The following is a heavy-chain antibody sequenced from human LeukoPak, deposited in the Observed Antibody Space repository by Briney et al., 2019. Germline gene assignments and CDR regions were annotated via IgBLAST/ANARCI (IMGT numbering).Heavy chain of an antibody. Sequence: ASVKVSCKASGYTFTSYDINWVRQATGQGLEWIGWINPNSGGTNYAQKFQGRVTMTRDTSISTAYMELSRLRSDDTAVYYCARASPYYYDSSAFDYWGQGTLVTVSS. CDR2: INPNSGGT. CDR1: GYTFTSYD. J-gene: IGHJ4*02. CDR3: ARASPYYYDSSAFDY. V-gene: IGHV1-2*02. D-gene: IGHD3-22*01.